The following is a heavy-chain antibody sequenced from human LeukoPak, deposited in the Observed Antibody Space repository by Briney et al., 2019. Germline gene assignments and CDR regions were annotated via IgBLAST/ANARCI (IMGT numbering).Heavy chain of an antibody. J-gene: IGHJ4*01. D-gene: IGHD1-14*01. V-gene: IGHV4-39*02. CDR2: IYDSGST. Sequence: SETLSLTCTVSGGSLRSSYYYWGWIRQPPGKGLEWIGSIYDSGSTYYNPSLKSRVTISVDTSRNHFSLKLTSVTAADTAVYFCAYNRNFALDNWGQGTLVTVSS. CDR3: AYNRNFALDN. CDR1: GGSLRSSYYY.